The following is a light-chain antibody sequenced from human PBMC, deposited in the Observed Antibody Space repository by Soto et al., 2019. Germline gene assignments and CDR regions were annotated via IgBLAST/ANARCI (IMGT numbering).Light chain of an antibody. CDR3: QSYDNSLLAYV. V-gene: IGLV1-40*01. CDR1: SSNIGAGFD. CDR2: AND. Sequence: QSVLTQPPSVSGAPGQRLTISCAGTSSNIGAGFDVHWYQQLPGTAPKLLIYANDDRPSGVPDRFSGSTSGTSASLAITGLQAEDAADYYCQSYDNSLLAYVFGGGTKQTVL. J-gene: IGLJ2*01.